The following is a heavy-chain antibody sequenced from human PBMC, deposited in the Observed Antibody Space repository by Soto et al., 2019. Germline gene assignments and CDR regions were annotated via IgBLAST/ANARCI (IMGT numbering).Heavy chain of an antibody. CDR1: GFTFSSYW. V-gene: IGHV3-7*01. CDR3: ARDLGYSSGRGDY. J-gene: IGHJ4*02. Sequence: VQLVESGGGLVQPGGSLRLSCAASGFTFSSYWMSWVRQAPGKGLEWVANIKQDGSEKYYVDSVKGRFTISRDNAKNSLYLQMNSLRAEDTAVYYCARDLGYSSGRGDYWGQGTLVTVSS. D-gene: IGHD6-19*01. CDR2: IKQDGSEK.